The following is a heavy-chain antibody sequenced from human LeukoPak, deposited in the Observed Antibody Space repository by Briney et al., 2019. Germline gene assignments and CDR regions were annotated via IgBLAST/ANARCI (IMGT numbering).Heavy chain of an antibody. CDR3: ARLKCLSSNVRPCRYYYYMDV. Sequence: SETLSLTCAVYGGSFSGYYWSWIRQPPGKGLEWMGEINHSGSTNYNPSLKSRVTISVDTSKNQFSLKLSSVTAADTAVYYCARLKCLSSNVRPCRYYYYMDVWGKGTTVTVSS. D-gene: IGHD2-2*01. CDR2: INHSGST. J-gene: IGHJ6*03. CDR1: GGSFSGYY. V-gene: IGHV4-34*01.